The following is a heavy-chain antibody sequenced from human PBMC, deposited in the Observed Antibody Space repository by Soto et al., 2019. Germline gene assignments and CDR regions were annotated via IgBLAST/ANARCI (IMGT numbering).Heavy chain of an antibody. CDR3: ARAPPGPAPRWGV. Sequence: SETLSLTCTVSNGSISSGGYSWSWIRQTPGRGLEWIGYIYPTGKTYYNPSLKNRATLSIDTSQNQFSLQLTSVTAADTAVYYCARAPPGPAPRWGVWGHGTTVTVSS. V-gene: IGHV4-30-2*01. J-gene: IGHJ6*02. CDR2: IYPTGKT. D-gene: IGHD3-16*01. CDR1: NGSISSGGYS.